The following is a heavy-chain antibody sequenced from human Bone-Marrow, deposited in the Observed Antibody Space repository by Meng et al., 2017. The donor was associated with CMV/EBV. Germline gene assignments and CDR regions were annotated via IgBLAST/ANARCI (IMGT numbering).Heavy chain of an antibody. CDR2: IRYDGSNK. CDR3: AKGGLRPEVRDFGVVTDSYYGMDV. Sequence: GESLKISCAASGFTFSSYGMHWVRQAPGKGLEWVAFIRYDGSNKYYADSVKGRFTISRDNSKNTLYLQMNSLRAEDTAVYYCAKGGLRPEVRDFGVVTDSYYGMDVWGQGNTVTVSS. D-gene: IGHD3-3*01. V-gene: IGHV3-30*02. CDR1: GFTFSSYG. J-gene: IGHJ6*02.